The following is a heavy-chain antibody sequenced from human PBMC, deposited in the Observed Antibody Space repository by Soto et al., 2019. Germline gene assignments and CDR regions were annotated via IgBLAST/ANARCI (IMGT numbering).Heavy chain of an antibody. CDR2: IGATGGDI. D-gene: IGHD3-16*01. J-gene: IGHJ4*02. Sequence: GGSLRLSCAASGFTFRTYGMNWVRQAPGRRLEWLSYIGATGGDIYYADSVKGRFTISRDNVKNSLFLQMTTLTFDDTAVYYCARAAPFGYDYWGTGTLVTVSS. CDR1: GFTFRTYG. CDR3: ARAAPFGYDY. V-gene: IGHV3-48*01.